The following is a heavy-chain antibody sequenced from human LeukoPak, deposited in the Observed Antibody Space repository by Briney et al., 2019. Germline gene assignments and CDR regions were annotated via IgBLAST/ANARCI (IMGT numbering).Heavy chain of an antibody. J-gene: IGHJ6*02. Sequence: QPGGSLRLSCAASGFTFSSYGMHWVRQAPGKGLEWVAVIWYDGSNKYYADSVKGRFTISRDNSKNTLYLQMNSLRAEDTAVYYCARMPPIVGATYYYGMDVWGQGTTVTVSS. CDR1: GFTFSSYG. V-gene: IGHV3-33*01. D-gene: IGHD1-26*01. CDR2: IWYDGSNK. CDR3: ARMPPIVGATYYYGMDV.